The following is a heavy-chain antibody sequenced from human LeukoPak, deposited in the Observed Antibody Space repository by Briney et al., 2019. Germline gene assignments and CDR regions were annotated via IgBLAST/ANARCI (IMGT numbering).Heavy chain of an antibody. CDR3: ASYGDYGGDAFDI. Sequence: SVKVSCKASGGTFSSYTISWVRQAPGQGLEWMGRIIPILGIANYAQKFQGRVTITADKSTSTAYMELSSLRSEDTAVYFCASYGDYGGDAFDIWGQGTMVTVSS. D-gene: IGHD4-17*01. CDR1: GGTFSSYT. V-gene: IGHV1-69*02. CDR2: IIPILGIA. J-gene: IGHJ3*02.